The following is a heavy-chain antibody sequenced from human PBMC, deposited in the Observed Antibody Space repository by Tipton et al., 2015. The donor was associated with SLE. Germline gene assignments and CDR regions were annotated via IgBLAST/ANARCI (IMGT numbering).Heavy chain of an antibody. CDR1: AGSVTTYY. J-gene: IGHJ6*02. D-gene: IGHD2-21*02. CDR2: IYYSAST. CDR3: ARGMVTWRGAIYGMDV. Sequence: LRLSCTVSAGSVTTYYWSWIRQPPGKGLEWIGYIYYSASTSYNPSPKSRVTISVDPAKNQFSLKLTSVTAADTAVYYCARGMVTWRGAIYGMDVWGQGTTVTVSS. V-gene: IGHV4-59*08.